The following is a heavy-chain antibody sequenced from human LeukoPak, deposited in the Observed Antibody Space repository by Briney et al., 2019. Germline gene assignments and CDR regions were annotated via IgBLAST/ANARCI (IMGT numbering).Heavy chain of an antibody. D-gene: IGHD3-22*01. CDR3: AKDLDSSGYSY. CDR2: ILNDGSRT. V-gene: IGHV3-30*18. J-gene: IGHJ4*02. Sequence: PGGSLRLSCAVSGFSLWTYGMHWVRQAPGKGLQWVAVILNDGSRTYYADSVKGRFTISRDTSENTLYLQMNSLRAEDTAVYFCAKDLDSSGYSYWGQGTLVTVSS. CDR1: GFSLWTYG.